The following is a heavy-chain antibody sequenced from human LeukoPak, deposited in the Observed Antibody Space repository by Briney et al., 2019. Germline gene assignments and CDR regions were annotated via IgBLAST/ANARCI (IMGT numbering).Heavy chain of an antibody. D-gene: IGHD1-14*01. CDR1: GGSFSGYY. V-gene: IGHV4-34*01. Sequence: SETLSLTCAVYGGSFSGYYWSWIRQPPGKGLEWIGYIYHSGSTYYNPSLKSRVTISVDTSKNQFSLKLSSVTAADTAVYYCARRLTTYYFDYWGQGTLVTVSS. CDR2: IYHSGST. J-gene: IGHJ4*02. CDR3: ARRLTTYYFDY.